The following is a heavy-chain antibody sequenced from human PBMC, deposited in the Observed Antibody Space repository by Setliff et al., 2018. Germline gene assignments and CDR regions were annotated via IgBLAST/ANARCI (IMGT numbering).Heavy chain of an antibody. CDR2: VNTNTGSP. Sequence: ASVKVSCKASGYTFSNYGINWVRRAPGQRLEWLGWVNTNTGSPTYAQDFRGRFVISLDTSVDTSYLQITGLKTEDIAVYYCALSRFMPGRDNFFDPWGQGTLVTVSS. V-gene: IGHV7-4-1*02. CDR3: ALSRFMPGRDNFFDP. J-gene: IGHJ5*02. CDR1: GYTFSNYG. D-gene: IGHD1-1*01.